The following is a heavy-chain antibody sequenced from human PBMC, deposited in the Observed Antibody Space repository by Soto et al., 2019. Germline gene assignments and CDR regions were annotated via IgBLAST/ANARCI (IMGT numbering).Heavy chain of an antibody. D-gene: IGHD6-13*01. J-gene: IGHJ4*02. Sequence: ASVKVSCKASGYTFTSYDINWVRQATGQGLEWMGWMNPNSGNTGYAQKFQGRVTMTRNTSISTAYMELSSLRSEDTAVYYCARDLGSSGWYGFYFDYWGQGTLVTVSS. CDR2: MNPNSGNT. V-gene: IGHV1-8*01. CDR1: GYTFTSYD. CDR3: ARDLGSSGWYGFYFDY.